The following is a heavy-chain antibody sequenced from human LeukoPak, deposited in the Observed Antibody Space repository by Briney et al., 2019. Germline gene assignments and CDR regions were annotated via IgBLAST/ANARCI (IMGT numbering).Heavy chain of an antibody. V-gene: IGHV3-21*01. Sequence: GGSLRLSCAASGFTFSTYSMNWVRQAPGKGLEWVSSLTSSSSYIKYADSVKGRFTISRDNAKNSLYLQMNSLRAEDTAVYYCARVKAGATIENFYYYYMDVWGKGTTVTVSS. J-gene: IGHJ6*03. CDR2: LTSSSSYI. D-gene: IGHD1-26*01. CDR1: GFTFSTYS. CDR3: ARVKAGATIENFYYYYMDV.